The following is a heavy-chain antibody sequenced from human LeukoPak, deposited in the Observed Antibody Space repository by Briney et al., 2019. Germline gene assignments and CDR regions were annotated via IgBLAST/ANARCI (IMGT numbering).Heavy chain of an antibody. J-gene: IGHJ4*02. Sequence: SETLPLTCAVSGYSISSGYYWGWIRQPPGKGLEWIGSIYHSGGTYYNPSLKSRVTISVDTSKNQFSLKLSSVTAADTAVYYCARRDYGGNLDYWGQGTLVTVSS. CDR3: ARRDYGGNLDY. CDR2: IYHSGGT. CDR1: GYSISSGYY. D-gene: IGHD4-23*01. V-gene: IGHV4-38-2*01.